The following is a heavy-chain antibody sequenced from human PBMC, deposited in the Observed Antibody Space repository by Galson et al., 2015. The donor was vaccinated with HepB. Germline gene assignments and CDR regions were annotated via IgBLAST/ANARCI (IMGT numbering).Heavy chain of an antibody. CDR2: IIPIFGTA. Sequence: SVKVSCKASGGTFSSYAISWVRQAPGQGLEWMGGIIPIFGTANYAQKFQGRVTITADESTSTAYMELSSLRSEDTAVYYCAREGIAVADGRGEVNYYYYGMDVWGQGTTVTVSS. J-gene: IGHJ6*02. D-gene: IGHD6-19*01. V-gene: IGHV1-69*13. CDR3: AREGIAVADGRGEVNYYYYGMDV. CDR1: GGTFSSYA.